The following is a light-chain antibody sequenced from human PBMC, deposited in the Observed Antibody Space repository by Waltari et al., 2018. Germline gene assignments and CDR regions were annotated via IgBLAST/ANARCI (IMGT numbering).Light chain of an antibody. CDR1: QYVNIW. CDR2: SAS. Sequence: DIQMTQSPSSLSASVGDRLTITWRASQYVNIWLAWYQQKPEKAPKALIHSASSLQSGVSSRFSGSGSGTEFTLTISSLQPEDFATYYCQQYKSYPVTFGQGTRLEIK. CDR3: QQYKSYPVT. V-gene: IGKV1D-16*01. J-gene: IGKJ5*01.